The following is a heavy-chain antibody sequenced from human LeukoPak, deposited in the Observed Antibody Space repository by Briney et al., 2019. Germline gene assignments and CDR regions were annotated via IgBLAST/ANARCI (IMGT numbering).Heavy chain of an antibody. CDR1: GLTFSNVW. D-gene: IGHD4-17*01. V-gene: IGHV3-15*01. J-gene: IGHJ4*02. CDR3: VRYGPRNYFDY. Sequence: GGSLRLSCAASGLTFSNVWMSWVRQAPGKGLEWVGRIKSKTDGGTTDYAAPVKGRFTISTDDSNNTLHLQMNSLKTEDTAVYYCVRYGPRNYFDYWGQGTLVTVSS. CDR2: IKSKTDGGTT.